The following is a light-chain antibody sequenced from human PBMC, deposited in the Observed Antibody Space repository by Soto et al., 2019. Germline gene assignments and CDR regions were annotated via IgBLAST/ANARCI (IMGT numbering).Light chain of an antibody. Sequence: DVVMTQSPLSLPVTPGEPASISCRSSQSLLHSNGYNYLDWYLQKPGQSPQLLIYLGSNRASGGPERFSGSGSGTDFTLKISRVEAEDVGVYYFMQALQTPWTFGQGTKVEIK. J-gene: IGKJ1*01. CDR2: LGS. V-gene: IGKV2-28*01. CDR1: QSLLHSNGYNY. CDR3: MQALQTPWT.